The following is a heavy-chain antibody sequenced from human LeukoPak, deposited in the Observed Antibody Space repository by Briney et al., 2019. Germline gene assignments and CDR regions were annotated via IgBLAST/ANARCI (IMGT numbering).Heavy chain of an antibody. CDR1: GGTFSSYA. CDR3: AGSVEQLSYYYYMDV. D-gene: IGHD6-13*01. CDR2: IIPIFGTA. Sequence: SVKVSCKASGGTFSSYAISWVRQAPGQGLEWMGGIIPIFGTANYAQKFQGRVTITTDESTSTAVMELSSLRSEDTAVYYCAGSVEQLSYYYYMDVWGKGTTVTVSS. V-gene: IGHV1-69*05. J-gene: IGHJ6*03.